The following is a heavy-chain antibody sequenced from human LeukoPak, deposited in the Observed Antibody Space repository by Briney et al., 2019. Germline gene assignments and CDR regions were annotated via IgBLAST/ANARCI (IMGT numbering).Heavy chain of an antibody. CDR3: ARGTKAGSPYYYMDV. CDR1: GYTFTSYG. D-gene: IGHD1-1*01. Sequence: ASVKVSCKASGYTFTSYGISWVRQAPGQGLEWMGWISAYNGNTSYAQKLQGRVTMTTDTSTSTAYMELRSLRSDDTAVYYCARGTKAGSPYYYMDVWGKGTTVTVSS. V-gene: IGHV1-18*01. CDR2: ISAYNGNT. J-gene: IGHJ6*03.